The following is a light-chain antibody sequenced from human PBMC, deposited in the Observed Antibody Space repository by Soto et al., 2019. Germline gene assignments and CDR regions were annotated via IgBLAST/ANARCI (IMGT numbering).Light chain of an antibody. J-gene: IGLJ2*01. Sequence: QSALTQPASVSGSPGQSITISCTGTSSDVGTYNYVSWYQQHPGKAPKLMIFDVSNRPSGVSNRFSGSKSGYTASLTISGLQAEDEGDYYCSSYTPSSTLVFGGGTKLTVL. V-gene: IGLV2-14*01. CDR1: SSDVGTYNY. CDR3: SSYTPSSTLV. CDR2: DVS.